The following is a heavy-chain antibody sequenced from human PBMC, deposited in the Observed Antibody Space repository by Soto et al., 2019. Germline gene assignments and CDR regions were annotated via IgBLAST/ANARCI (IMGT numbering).Heavy chain of an antibody. V-gene: IGHV3-13*05. CDR2: ISAAGDP. J-gene: IGHJ6*02. CDR3: ARTVRDCYGLDV. Sequence: EVQLVESGGGLVQPGGSLRLSCEASGFTFRNYDMHWVRQGTGKGLEWVSGISAAGDPDYADSVEGRFTISRQNGQNSFVLQMNSLRVGDTAVYYCARTVRDCYGLDVWGQGTTVIVSS. CDR1: GFTFRNYD.